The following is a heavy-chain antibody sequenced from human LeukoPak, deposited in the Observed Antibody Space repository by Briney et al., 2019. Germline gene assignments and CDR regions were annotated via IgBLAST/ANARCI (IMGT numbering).Heavy chain of an antibody. V-gene: IGHV4-30-2*01. CDR2: VYHSGIT. D-gene: IGHD2-2*01. CDR1: GGSLSRGGYY. J-gene: IGHJ5*02. Sequence: LQTLCLTCAVSGGSLSRGGYYSGWVRQPPGEGLGWSGYVYHSGITYYNPSLKSIVTISVDRSKNQFSLKLSSVTAADTAVYYCARDRYCSSTSCYRWFDPWGQGTLVTVSS. CDR3: ARDRYCSSTSCYRWFDP.